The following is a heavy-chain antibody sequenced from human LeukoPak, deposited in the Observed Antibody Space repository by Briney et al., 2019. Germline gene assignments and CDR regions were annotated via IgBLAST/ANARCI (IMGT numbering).Heavy chain of an antibody. Sequence: ASVKVSCKASGYTFTSYGICWVRQAPGQGLEWMGWISAYNGNTNYAQKLQGRVAMTTDTSTSTAYMELRSLRSDDTAVYYCARDFAVVNFDYWGQGTLVTVSS. D-gene: IGHD2-21*01. CDR1: GYTFTSYG. CDR2: ISAYNGNT. V-gene: IGHV1-18*01. CDR3: ARDFAVVNFDY. J-gene: IGHJ4*02.